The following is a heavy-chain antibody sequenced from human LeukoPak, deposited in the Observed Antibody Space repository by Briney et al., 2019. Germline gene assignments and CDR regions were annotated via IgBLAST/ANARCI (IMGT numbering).Heavy chain of an antibody. CDR1: GFTFSSYT. Sequence: PGGSLRLSCAASGFTFSSYTMNWVRQAPGKGLEWVSSISSSSSYIYYADSVKGRFTISRDNAKNSLYLQMNNLRAEDTAVYYCARVYGGSYSTYEPYFDYWGQGTLVTVSS. V-gene: IGHV3-21*01. D-gene: IGHD1-26*01. J-gene: IGHJ4*02. CDR2: ISSSSSYI. CDR3: ARVYGGSYSTYEPYFDY.